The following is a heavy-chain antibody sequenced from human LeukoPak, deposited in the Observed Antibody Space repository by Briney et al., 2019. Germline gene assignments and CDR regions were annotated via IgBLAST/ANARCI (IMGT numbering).Heavy chain of an antibody. V-gene: IGHV3-21*01. J-gene: IGHJ5*02. CDR2: ISSSSSYI. Sequence: GGSLRLSCAASGFTFSSYSMNWVRQAPGKGLEWVSSISSSSSYIYYADSVKGRFTISRDNAKNSLYLQMNSLRAEDTAVYYRAMIVGAKQFDPWGQGTLVTVSS. CDR1: GFTFSSYS. D-gene: IGHD1-26*01. CDR3: AMIVGAKQFDP.